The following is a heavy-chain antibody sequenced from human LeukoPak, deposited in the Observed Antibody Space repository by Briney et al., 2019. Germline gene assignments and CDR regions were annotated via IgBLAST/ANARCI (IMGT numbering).Heavy chain of an antibody. D-gene: IGHD5-12*01. V-gene: IGHV4-4*02. CDR2: IYHSGRT. CDR3: SREASSGSALGY. Sequence: PSGTLSLTCAVSGGSISDNWWSWVRQPPGKGLEWIGEIYHSGRTNYNPSLKSRLTISVDKSKNQFSLKLNSITAADTAVYYCSREASSGSALGYWGQGTLVTVSS. CDR1: GGSISDNW. J-gene: IGHJ4*02.